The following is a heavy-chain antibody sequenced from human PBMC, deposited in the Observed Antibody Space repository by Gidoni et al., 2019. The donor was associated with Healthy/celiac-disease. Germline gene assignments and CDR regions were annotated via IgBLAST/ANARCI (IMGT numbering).Heavy chain of an antibody. V-gene: IGHV3-33*01. Sequence: QVQLVESGGGVVQPGGALRPSCAASGFTFRDSGMPWVRQAPGKGLGGVAVIWYDGSNKYYADSVKGRFTISRDNSKNTLYLQMNSLRAEDTAVYYCARDPMVRGVIPPYLDVWGKGTTVTVSS. J-gene: IGHJ6*03. D-gene: IGHD3-10*01. CDR3: ARDPMVRGVIPPYLDV. CDR1: GFTFRDSG. CDR2: IWYDGSNK.